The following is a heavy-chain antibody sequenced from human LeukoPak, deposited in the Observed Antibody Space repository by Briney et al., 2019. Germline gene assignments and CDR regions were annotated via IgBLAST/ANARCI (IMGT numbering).Heavy chain of an antibody. CDR2: IYYSGST. J-gene: IGHJ6*02. V-gene: IGHV4-59*01. Sequence: SETLSLTCTASGGSISSYCRSWIRQPPGKGLEWIWYIYYSGSTNYNPSLKSRVTISVDTSKNQFSLKLSSATAANTAVYYVARDWPRGGNYHYGMDVWGQGTTVTVSS. CDR3: ARDWPRGGNYHYGMDV. CDR1: GGSISSYC. D-gene: IGHD3-10*01.